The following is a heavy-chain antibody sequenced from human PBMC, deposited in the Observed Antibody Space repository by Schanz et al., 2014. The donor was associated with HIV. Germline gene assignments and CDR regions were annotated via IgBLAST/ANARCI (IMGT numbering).Heavy chain of an antibody. CDR1: GFTFNNYA. CDR3: SKATSGSRGWYTGSD. D-gene: IGHD6-19*01. CDR2: ISYDGRNK. J-gene: IGHJ4*02. V-gene: IGHV3-30*18. Sequence: VQLLDSGGGLVQPGGSLRLSCVASGFTFNNYAMTWVRQAPGKGLEWVAVISYDGRNKYFADSVKGRFTMSRDNSKNILYLQMNSLRAEDTALYYCSKATSGSRGWYTGSDWGQGTLVTVSS.